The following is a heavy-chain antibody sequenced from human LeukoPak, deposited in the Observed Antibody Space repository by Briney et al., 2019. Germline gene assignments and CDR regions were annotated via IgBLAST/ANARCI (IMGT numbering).Heavy chain of an antibody. Sequence: SETLSLTCAVYGGSFSGYYWSWIRQPPGKGLEWIGEINHSGSTNYNPSLKSRVTISVDTSKNQFSLKLSSVTAADTAVYYCTRSKEGGRGGMDVWGQGTTVTVSS. CDR1: GGSFSGYY. V-gene: IGHV4-34*01. CDR2: INHSGST. CDR3: TRSKEGGRGGMDV. D-gene: IGHD2-15*01. J-gene: IGHJ6*02.